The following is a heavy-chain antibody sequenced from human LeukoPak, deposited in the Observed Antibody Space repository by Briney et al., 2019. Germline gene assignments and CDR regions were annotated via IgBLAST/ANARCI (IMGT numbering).Heavy chain of an antibody. J-gene: IGHJ6*03. CDR2: IYTSGST. CDR3: ARSFFSGDYMDV. D-gene: IGHD2-15*01. Sequence: SETLSLTCTVSGGSISSGSYYWSWIRQPAGKGLEWIGRIYTSGSTNYNPSLKSRVTISVDTSKNQFSLKLSSVTAADTAVYYCARSFFSGDYMDVWGKGTTVTVSS. CDR1: GGSISSGSYY. V-gene: IGHV4-61*02.